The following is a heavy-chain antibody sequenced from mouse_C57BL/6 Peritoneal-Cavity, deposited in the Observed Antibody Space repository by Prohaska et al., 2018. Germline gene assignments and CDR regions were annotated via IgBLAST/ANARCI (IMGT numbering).Heavy chain of an antibody. J-gene: IGHJ3*01. CDR3: ARVAIYGSPWFAY. V-gene: IGHV1-53*01. D-gene: IGHD1-1*01. Sequence: SKATLTVDKSSSTAYMQLSSLTSEDSAVYYCARVAIYGSPWFAYWGQGTLVTVSA.